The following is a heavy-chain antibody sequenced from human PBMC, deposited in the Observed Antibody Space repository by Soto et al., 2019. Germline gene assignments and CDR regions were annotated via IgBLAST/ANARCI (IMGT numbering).Heavy chain of an antibody. D-gene: IGHD6-19*01. Sequence: QVQLVQSGAEVKKPGASVKVSCKTSGYTFTSYGISWVRQAPGQGLEWIGWISTYNGNTNHAQRLQGRVSMTTDPSISTAYVALRSLRSDDTALYYCERANGQWMVNDWGQGALLTVSS. CDR3: ERANGQWMVND. CDR1: GYTFTSYG. J-gene: IGHJ4*02. V-gene: IGHV1-18*01. CDR2: ISTYNGNT.